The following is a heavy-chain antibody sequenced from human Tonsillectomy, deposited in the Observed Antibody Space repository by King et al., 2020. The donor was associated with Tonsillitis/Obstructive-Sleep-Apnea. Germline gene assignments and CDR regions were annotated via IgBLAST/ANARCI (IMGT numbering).Heavy chain of an antibody. CDR3: VHLVDASASYYTTHFDY. D-gene: IGHD3-10*01. CDR1: GFSLTTSAVG. V-gene: IGHV2-5*02. Sequence: ITLKESGPPLVKPTQTLALTCTFSGFSLTTSAVGVGWIRQPPGKALEWLALIYWDDDKRYSPSLKSRLTITKDTSKNQVVLTMTNMDSVDTATYYCVHLVDASASYYTTHFDYWGQGTLVTVSS. J-gene: IGHJ4*02. CDR2: IYWDDDK.